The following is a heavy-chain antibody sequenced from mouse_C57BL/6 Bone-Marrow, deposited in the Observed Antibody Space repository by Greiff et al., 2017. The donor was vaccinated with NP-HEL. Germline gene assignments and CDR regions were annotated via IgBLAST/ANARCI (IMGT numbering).Heavy chain of an antibody. J-gene: IGHJ2*01. Sequence: VQLQQPGAELVKPGASVKLSCKASGYTFTSYWMHWVKQRPGQGLEWIGMIHPNSGSTNYNEKFKSKVTLTVDKSSSTAYMQLSSLTSEDSAVYYCALFTTVVARDYWGQGTTLTVSS. V-gene: IGHV1-64*01. CDR3: ALFTTVVARDY. CDR1: GYTFTSYW. D-gene: IGHD1-1*01. CDR2: IHPNSGST.